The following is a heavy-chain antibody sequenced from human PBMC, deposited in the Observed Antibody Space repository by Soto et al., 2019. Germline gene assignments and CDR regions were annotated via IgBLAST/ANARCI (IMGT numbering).Heavy chain of an antibody. J-gene: IGHJ6*02. Sequence: QVQLQESGPGLVKPSETLSLTCTVSGGSISSYYWSWIRQPPGKGLEWIGYIYYSGSTNYNPSLKSRVTISVDTSKNQFSLKLGSVTAADTAVYYCARVWFGELSYYYYYGMDVWGQGTTVTVSS. CDR2: IYYSGST. CDR3: ARVWFGELSYYYYYGMDV. D-gene: IGHD3-10*01. CDR1: GGSISSYY. V-gene: IGHV4-59*08.